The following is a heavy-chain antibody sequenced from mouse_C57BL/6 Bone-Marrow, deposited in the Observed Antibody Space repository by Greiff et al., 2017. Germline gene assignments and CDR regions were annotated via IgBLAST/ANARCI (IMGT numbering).Heavy chain of an antibody. CDR3: ARVRPRRGYFDY. CDR1: GYTFTSYG. V-gene: IGHV1-81*01. Sequence: QVQLQQSGAELARPGASVKLSCKASGYTFTSYGISWVKQRTGQGLEWIGEIYPRSGNTYYNEKFKGKATLPADNSSSTAYMELRSLTSEDSAVYFCARVRPRRGYFDYGGQCTTLTVSS. CDR2: IYPRSGNT. D-gene: IGHD1-2*01. J-gene: IGHJ2*01.